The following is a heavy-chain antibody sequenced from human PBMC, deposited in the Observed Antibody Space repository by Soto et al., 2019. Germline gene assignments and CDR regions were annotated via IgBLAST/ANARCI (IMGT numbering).Heavy chain of an antibody. CDR3: ARFKPHSNSSYYYMDV. J-gene: IGHJ6*03. CDR2: INHSGST. D-gene: IGHD4-4*01. V-gene: IGHV4-34*01. Sequence: PSETLSLTCAVYGGSFSGYYWSWIRQPPGKGLEWIGEINHSGSTNYNPSLKSRVTISVDTSKNQFSLKLSSVTAADTAVYYCARFKPHSNSSYYYMDVRGKRTTVTGSS. CDR1: GGSFSGYY.